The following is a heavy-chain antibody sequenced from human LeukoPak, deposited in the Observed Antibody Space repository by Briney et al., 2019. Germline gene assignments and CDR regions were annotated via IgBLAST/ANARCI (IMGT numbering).Heavy chain of an antibody. CDR2: IYTSGTT. J-gene: IGHJ4*02. Sequence: PSETLSLTCTVSGASISDYSWNWIRQSPGKGLEWIGIIYTSGTTSSNPSLTSRVTIVADTSKNQFSPKLSSVTAADTAVYYCARRSREFDYWGQGTQVTVSS. CDR1: GASISDYS. CDR3: ARRSREFDY. V-gene: IGHV4-4*09. D-gene: IGHD1-26*01.